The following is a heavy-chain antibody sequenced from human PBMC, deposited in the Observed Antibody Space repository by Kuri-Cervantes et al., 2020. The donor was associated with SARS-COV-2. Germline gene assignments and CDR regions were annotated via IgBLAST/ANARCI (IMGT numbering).Heavy chain of an antibody. CDR3: ARDLYGSGSYYTLNFDH. CDR1: GIIFSSYP. J-gene: IGHJ4*02. Sequence: GESLKISCVASGIIFSSYPMHWVRQAPGEGLEWVAVISFDGTNEDYADSVRGRFAISRDNSKDTLYLQMNSLRPEDTAVYYCARDLYGSGSYYTLNFDHWGQGALVTVSS. CDR2: ISFDGTNE. D-gene: IGHD3-10*01. V-gene: IGHV3-30*09.